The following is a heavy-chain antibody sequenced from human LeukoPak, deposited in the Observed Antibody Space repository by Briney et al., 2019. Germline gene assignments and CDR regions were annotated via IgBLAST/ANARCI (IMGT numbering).Heavy chain of an antibody. CDR2: ISYDGSNK. CDR3: AKADYYGSGSYYNVRPFDY. Sequence: GGSLRLSCAASGFTFSSYGMHWVRQAPGKGLEWVAVISYDGSNKYYADSVKGRFTISRDNSKNTLYLQMNSLRAEDTAVYYCAKADYYGSGSYYNVRPFDYWGQGTLVTVSS. J-gene: IGHJ4*02. CDR1: GFTFSSYG. V-gene: IGHV3-30*18. D-gene: IGHD3-10*01.